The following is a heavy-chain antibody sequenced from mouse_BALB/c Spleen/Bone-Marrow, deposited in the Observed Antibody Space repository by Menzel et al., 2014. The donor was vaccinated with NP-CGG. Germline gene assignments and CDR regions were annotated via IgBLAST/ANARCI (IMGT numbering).Heavy chain of an antibody. CDR1: GYAFSTYW. CDR2: VSPGDGVT. D-gene: IGHD2-1*01. J-gene: IGHJ2*01. CDR3: ARVYYGNLDH. V-gene: IGHV1-80*01. Sequence: QVQLQQSGAELVRPGSSVKISCKASGYAFSTYWMNWVKQRPGQGLEWIGQVSPGDGVTNYNGKFRGKATLTADKSSSTAYIQLSSLTSEDSAVYFCARVYYGNLDHWGQGTTLTVSS.